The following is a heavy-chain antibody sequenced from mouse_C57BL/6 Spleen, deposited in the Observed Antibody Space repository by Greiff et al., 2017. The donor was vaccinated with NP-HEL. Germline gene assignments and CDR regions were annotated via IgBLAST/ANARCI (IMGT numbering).Heavy chain of an antibody. CDR3: ARDDDYDDYFDY. V-gene: IGHV3-6*01. CDR1: GYSITSGYY. J-gene: IGHJ2*01. Sequence: EVKVEESGPGLVKPSQSLSLTCSVTGYSITSGYYWNWIRQFPGNKLEWMGYISYDGSNNYNPSLKNRISITRDTSKNQFFLKLNSVTTEDTATYYCARDDDYDDYFDYWGQGTTLTVSS. CDR2: ISYDGSN. D-gene: IGHD2-4*01.